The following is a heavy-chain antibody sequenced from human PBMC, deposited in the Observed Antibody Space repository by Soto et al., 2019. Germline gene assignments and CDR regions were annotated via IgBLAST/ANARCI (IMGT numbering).Heavy chain of an antibody. D-gene: IGHD6-25*01. V-gene: IGHV1-18*01. CDR2: ISPYSGNT. Sequence: SVKVSCKTSGYSFTNYGISWVRQAPGQGLECMGWISPYSGNTNHAQKFQGRVTLTTDTSTSTAYMELRSLTSDDTAVYYVARDRSYPSGGIYPWGPGTLVPVSS. CDR1: GYSFTNYG. J-gene: IGHJ5*02. CDR3: ARDRSYPSGGIYP.